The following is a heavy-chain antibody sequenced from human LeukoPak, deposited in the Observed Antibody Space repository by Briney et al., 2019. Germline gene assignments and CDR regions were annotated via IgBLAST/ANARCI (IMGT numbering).Heavy chain of an antibody. J-gene: IGHJ4*02. Sequence: SVTVSCKASGGTFSSYTISWVRQAPGQGLEWMGGIIPIFGTANYAQKFQGRVTITADESTSTAYMELSSLRSEDTAVYYCARDKRRYYYDSSGRLFDYWGQGTLVTVSS. D-gene: IGHD3-22*01. CDR2: IIPIFGTA. V-gene: IGHV1-69*13. CDR1: GGTFSSYT. CDR3: ARDKRRYYYDSSGRLFDY.